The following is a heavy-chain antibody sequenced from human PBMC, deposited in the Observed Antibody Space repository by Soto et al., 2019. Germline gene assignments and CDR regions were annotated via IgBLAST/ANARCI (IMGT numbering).Heavy chain of an antibody. CDR2: IYYSGRT. J-gene: IGHJ4*02. CDR1: GGSISSGDYY. D-gene: IGHD3-10*01. CDR3: ARVGYYAPFDY. V-gene: IGHV4-30-4*01. Sequence: QVQLQESGPGLVKPSQTLSLTCTVSGGSISSGDYYWSWIRQPPGKGLEWIGYIYYSGRTYYNPSVKSLVTISGDTSKNQFALKLSSVTAAHTAVYYCARVGYYAPFDYWGQGTLVTVSS.